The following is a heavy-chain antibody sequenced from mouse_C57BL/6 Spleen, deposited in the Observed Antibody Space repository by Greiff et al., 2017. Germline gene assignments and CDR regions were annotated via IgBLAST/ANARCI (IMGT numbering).Heavy chain of an antibody. CDR3: AYYYGSPFAY. Sequence: QVQLKQPGAELVMPGASVKLSCKASGYTFTSYWMHWVKQRPGQGLEWIGEIDPSDSYTNYNQKFKGKSTLTVDKSSSTAYMQLSSLTSEDSAVXYCAYYYGSPFAYWGQGTLVTVSA. CDR1: GYTFTSYW. CDR2: IDPSDSYT. D-gene: IGHD1-1*01. V-gene: IGHV1-69*01. J-gene: IGHJ3*01.